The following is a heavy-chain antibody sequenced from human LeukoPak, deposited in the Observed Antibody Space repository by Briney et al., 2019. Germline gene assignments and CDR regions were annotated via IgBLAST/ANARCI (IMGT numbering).Heavy chain of an antibody. CDR2: INPDGSNT. Sequence: GGSLRLSCEASGFSFSRFWMHWVRQAPGKGLVWVSRINPDGSNTVYADSVHGRFTISRDNARNTLYLQMNPLRAEDTAVYYCARDSFQSPHYSGADVWGQGTTVTVSS. V-gene: IGHV3-74*01. CDR1: GFSFSRFW. CDR3: ARDSFQSPHYSGADV. J-gene: IGHJ6*02.